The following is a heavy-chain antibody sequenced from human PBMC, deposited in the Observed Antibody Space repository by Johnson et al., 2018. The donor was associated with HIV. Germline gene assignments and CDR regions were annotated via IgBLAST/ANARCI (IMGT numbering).Heavy chain of an antibody. CDR3: VRGGLGYQNIHDPFDI. CDR2: ISWNSGII. V-gene: IGHV3-20*04. Sequence: VQLVESGGGVVRPGGSLRLSCAASGFTFNDYGMSWVRQAPGKGLDWVSGISWNSGIIHFADSVKGRFTISRDNAKNSLYLQMNSLRAEDTALYYCVRGGLGYQNIHDPFDIWGQGTMVTVSS. J-gene: IGHJ3*02. CDR1: GFTFNDYG. D-gene: IGHD3-16*02.